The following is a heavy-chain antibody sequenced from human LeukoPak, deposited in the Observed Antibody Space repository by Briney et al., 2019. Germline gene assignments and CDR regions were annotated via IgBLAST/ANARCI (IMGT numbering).Heavy chain of an antibody. V-gene: IGHV3-48*03. CDR1: GFTVSSYE. Sequence: GGSLRLSCAASGFTVSSYEMNWVRQAPGKGLEWVSYISSSGSTIYYADSVKGRFTISRDNAKNSLYLQMNSLRAEDTAVYYCARERRTFYDSSGYYDYWGQGTLVTVSS. D-gene: IGHD3-22*01. J-gene: IGHJ4*02. CDR3: ARERRTFYDSSGYYDY. CDR2: ISSSGSTI.